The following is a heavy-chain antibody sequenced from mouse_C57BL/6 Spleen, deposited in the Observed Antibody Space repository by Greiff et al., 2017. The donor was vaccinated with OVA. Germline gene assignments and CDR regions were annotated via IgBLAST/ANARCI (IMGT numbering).Heavy chain of an antibody. CDR1: GFTFSDAW. V-gene: IGHV6-6*01. J-gene: IGHJ1*03. CDR2: IRNKANNHST. Sequence: EVKLVESGGGLVQPGGSMKLSCAASGFTFSDAWMDWVRQSPEKGLEWVADIRNKANNHSTYYAESVKGRFTISRDDSKSSVYLQMNSLRAEDTGIYYCTRLTDPYWYFDVWGTGTTVTVSS. CDR3: TRLTDPYWYFDV. D-gene: IGHD4-1*01.